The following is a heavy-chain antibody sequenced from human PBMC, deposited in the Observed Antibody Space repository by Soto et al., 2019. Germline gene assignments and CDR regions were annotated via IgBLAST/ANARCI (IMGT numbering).Heavy chain of an antibody. J-gene: IGHJ4*02. Sequence: ASVKVSCKASGYTFTSYYMHWVRPAPGQGLEWMGIINPSGGSTSYAQKFQGRVTMTRDTSTSTVYMVYLQMNSLKIDDTAVYYCTRRGTRDNVGEDYWGQGTLVTVSS. V-gene: IGHV1-46*03. CDR1: GYTFTSYY. CDR2: INPSGGST. D-gene: IGHD1-26*01. CDR3: TRRGTRDNVGEDY.